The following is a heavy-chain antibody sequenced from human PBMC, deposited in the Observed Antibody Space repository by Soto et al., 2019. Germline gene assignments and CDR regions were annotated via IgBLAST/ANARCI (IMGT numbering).Heavy chain of an antibody. Sequence: GGSLRLSCAASGFTFSNYWMSWVRQAPGKGLERVANIKQDGSEKYYVDSVKGRFTISRDNAKNTLYLQMNSLRAEDTAVYYCASSRGSSDPSYFFDFSGQGTLVIVSS. V-gene: IGHV3-7*02. CDR2: IKQDGSEK. J-gene: IGHJ4*02. CDR3: ASSRGSSDPSYFFDF. CDR1: GFTFSNYW. D-gene: IGHD2-2*01.